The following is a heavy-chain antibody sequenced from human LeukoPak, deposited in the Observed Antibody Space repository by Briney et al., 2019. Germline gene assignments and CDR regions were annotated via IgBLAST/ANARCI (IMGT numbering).Heavy chain of an antibody. J-gene: IGHJ4*02. CDR1: GFTFSSYS. D-gene: IGHD5-18*01. Sequence: GGSLRLSCAASGFTFSSYSMNWVRQAPGKGLEWVSYISSSSSTIYYADSVKGRFTISRDNSKNTLYLQMNSLRAEDTAVYYCARGTGLSLYSYGYSSFDYWGQGTLVTSPQ. CDR2: ISSSSSTI. V-gene: IGHV3-48*01. CDR3: ARGTGLSLYSYGYSSFDY.